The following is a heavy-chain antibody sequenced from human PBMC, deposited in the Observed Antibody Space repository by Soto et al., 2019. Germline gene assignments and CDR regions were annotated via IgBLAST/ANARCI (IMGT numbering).Heavy chain of an antibody. Sequence: QVQLVQSGAEVKKPGASVKVSCKASGYTFTSYGISWVRQAPGQGLEWMGWISAYNGNTNYAQKLQGRVTMTTDTSTSTAYMELRSLRSDDTAVYYCARASIGGYCSGGSCYGGWFDPWGQGTLVTVSS. D-gene: IGHD2-15*01. CDR1: GYTFTSYG. CDR3: ARASIGGYCSGGSCYGGWFDP. CDR2: ISAYNGNT. J-gene: IGHJ5*02. V-gene: IGHV1-18*01.